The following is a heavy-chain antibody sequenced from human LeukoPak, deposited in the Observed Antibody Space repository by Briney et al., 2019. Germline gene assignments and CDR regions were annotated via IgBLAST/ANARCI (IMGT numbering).Heavy chain of an antibody. D-gene: IGHD5-24*01. Sequence: GGSLRLSCAASGFTFSSYCMHWVRQAPGQGLVWVSLINTDGSSATYADSVKGRFTISRDNARNTLYLQMNSLRAEDTAVYYCTRQMPAIRYFDFWGQGTLVTVSS. CDR1: GFTFSSYC. CDR2: INTDGSSA. V-gene: IGHV3-74*01. J-gene: IGHJ4*02. CDR3: TRQMPAIRYFDF.